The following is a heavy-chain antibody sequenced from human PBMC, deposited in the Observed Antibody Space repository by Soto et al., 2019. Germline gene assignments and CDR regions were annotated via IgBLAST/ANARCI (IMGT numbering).Heavy chain of an antibody. Sequence: PGGSLRLSFVASEDTFNNHAMTWVRQAPGKGLEWVSTISGSGGSTYSADSVKGRFTISRDKSKNTLYLQMNSLRVEDTAIYYCAEMQQSNGMDVWGQGTTVTVS. D-gene: IGHD2-8*01. CDR2: ISGSGGST. V-gene: IGHV3-23*01. CDR3: AEMQQSNGMDV. J-gene: IGHJ6*02. CDR1: EDTFNNHA.